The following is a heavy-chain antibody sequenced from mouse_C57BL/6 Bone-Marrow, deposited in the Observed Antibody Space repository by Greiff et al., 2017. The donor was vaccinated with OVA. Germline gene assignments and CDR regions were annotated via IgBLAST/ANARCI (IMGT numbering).Heavy chain of an antibody. CDR2: ISDGGSYT. D-gene: IGHD1-1*01. J-gene: IGHJ2*01. CDR3: ARDHYGSRRNFDY. V-gene: IGHV5-4*01. CDR1: GFTFSSYA. Sequence: DVHLVESGGGLVKPGGSLKLSCAASGFTFSSYAMSWVRQTPEKRLEWVATISDGGSYTYYPDNVKGRFTISRDNAKNNLYLQMSHLKSEDTAMYYCARDHYGSRRNFDYWGQGTTLTVSS.